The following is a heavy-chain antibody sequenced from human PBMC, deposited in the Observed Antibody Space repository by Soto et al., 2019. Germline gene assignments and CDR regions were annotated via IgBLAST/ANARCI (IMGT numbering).Heavy chain of an antibody. CDR3: ARGQYYSSGSAATSYFYFGIDV. J-gene: IGHJ6*02. V-gene: IGHV1-69*06. CDR2: IIPVFGNT. D-gene: IGHD3-10*01. CDR1: GRSFSSDG. Sequence: QLHLEQSGPEVKKPGSSVKVSCKASGRSFSSDGVSWVRQAPGQGLEWMGGIIPVFGNTKYVQRFQGRLTSTADKSTSTVYMEMSSLTSEDTAVYFCARGQYYSSGSAATSYFYFGIDVWGQGTTVIVSS.